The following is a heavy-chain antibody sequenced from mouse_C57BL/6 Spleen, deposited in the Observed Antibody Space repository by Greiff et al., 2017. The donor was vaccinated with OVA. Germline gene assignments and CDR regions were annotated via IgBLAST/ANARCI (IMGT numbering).Heavy chain of an antibody. J-gene: IGHJ1*03. D-gene: IGHD1-1*01. V-gene: IGHV5-4*01. CDR2: ISDGGSYT. CDR3: ARDGDGSSSWYFDV. Sequence: EVKLVESGGGLVKPGGSLKLSCAASGFTFSSYAMSWVRQTPEKRLEWVATISDGGSYTYYPDNVKGRFTISRDNAKNNLYLQMSHLKSEDTAMYYCARDGDGSSSWYFDVWGTGTTVTVSS. CDR1: GFTFSSYA.